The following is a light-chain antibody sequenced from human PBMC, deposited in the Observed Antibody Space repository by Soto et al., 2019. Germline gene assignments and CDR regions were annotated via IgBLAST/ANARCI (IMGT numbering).Light chain of an antibody. CDR2: GAS. CDR1: QSVSSN. CDR3: QQYNKWPPYT. V-gene: IGKV3-15*01. J-gene: IGKJ2*01. Sequence: EIVMTQSPATLSVSPGERATLSCRASQSVSSNLAWYQQKPGQAPRLLIYGASTRATGIPARFSGSGSGTEITLTISSLQSEDFAVYYCQQYNKWPPYTFGQGTKLEIK.